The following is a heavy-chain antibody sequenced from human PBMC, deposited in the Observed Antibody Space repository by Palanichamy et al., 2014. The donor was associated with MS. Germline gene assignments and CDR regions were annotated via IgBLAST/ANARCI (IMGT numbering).Heavy chain of an antibody. D-gene: IGHD1-1*01. CDR3: ARDRNWNLLDYYNMDV. V-gene: IGHV1-18*01. CDR1: GYTFTGYG. J-gene: IGHJ6*03. Sequence: QVQLVQSGPEVRKPGATVKVSCEASGYTFTGYGISWVRQARGQGLEWMGWISAYNGNTNYAQKYQGRVTMTTNTSTTTAYMELRSLTSDDTALYYCARDRNWNLLDYYNMDVWGEGTTVTVSS. CDR2: ISAYNGNT.